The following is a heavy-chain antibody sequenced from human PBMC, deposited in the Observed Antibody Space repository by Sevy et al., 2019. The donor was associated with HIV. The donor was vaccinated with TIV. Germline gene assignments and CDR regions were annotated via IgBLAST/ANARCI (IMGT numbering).Heavy chain of an antibody. Sequence: GGSLRLSCVASGFSFSTHAIHWVRQAPGKGLEWVAVISYDGSNKYYADSVKGRSTISRDNSKNTLYLQMNSLRAEDTALYYCARDLCYENSGYVPATNYWGQGTLVTVSS. J-gene: IGHJ4*02. D-gene: IGHD3-22*01. V-gene: IGHV3-30-3*01. CDR3: ARDLCYENSGYVPATNY. CDR2: ISYDGSNK. CDR1: GFSFSTHA.